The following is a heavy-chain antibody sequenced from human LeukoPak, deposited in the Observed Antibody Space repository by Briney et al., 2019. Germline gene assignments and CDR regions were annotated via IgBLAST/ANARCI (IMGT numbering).Heavy chain of an antibody. CDR3: ARGCSGGSCYYYYGMDV. Sequence: ASVTVSCKASGYTFTSYDINWVRQATGQGLEWMGWMNPNSDNTGYAQKFQGRVTITRNTSISTAYMELSSLRSEDTAVYYCARGCSGGSCYYYYGMDVWGQGTTVTVSS. CDR2: MNPNSDNT. D-gene: IGHD2-15*01. CDR1: GYTFTSYD. V-gene: IGHV1-8*03. J-gene: IGHJ6*02.